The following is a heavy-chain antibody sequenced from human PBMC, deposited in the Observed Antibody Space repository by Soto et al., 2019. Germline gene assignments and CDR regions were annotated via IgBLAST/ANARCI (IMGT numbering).Heavy chain of an antibody. V-gene: IGHV2-5*02. J-gene: IGHJ5*02. CDR1: GFSLSTSGVG. CDR2: IYWDDDK. CDR3: AHRPVLVPDAHHNWFDP. Sequence: QITLKESGPTLVKPTQTLTLTCTFSGFSLSTSGVGVGWIRQPPGKALEWLALIYWDDDKRYSPSLKSRLTITKDTSKNQVVLTMTNMDPVDTATYYCAHRPVLVPDAHHNWFDPWGQGTLVTVSS. D-gene: IGHD2-2*01.